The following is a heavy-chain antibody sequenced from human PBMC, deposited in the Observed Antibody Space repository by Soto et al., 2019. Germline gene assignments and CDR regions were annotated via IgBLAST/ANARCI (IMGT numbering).Heavy chain of an antibody. CDR3: ARDSYCYGSGSYYNRWFDP. D-gene: IGHD3-10*01. CDR2: IKQDGSEK. J-gene: IGHJ5*02. Sequence: EVQLVESGGGLVQPGGSLRLSCAASGFTFSSYWMSWVRQAPGKGLEWVANIKQDGSEKYYVDSVKGRFTISRDNAKNSLYLQMNSLRAEDTAVYYCARDSYCYGSGSYYNRWFDPWGQGTLVTVSS. V-gene: IGHV3-7*05. CDR1: GFTFSSYW.